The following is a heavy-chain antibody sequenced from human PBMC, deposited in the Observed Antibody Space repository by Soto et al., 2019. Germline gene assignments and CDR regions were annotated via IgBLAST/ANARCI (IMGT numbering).Heavy chain of an antibody. D-gene: IGHD3-3*01. CDR3: ARVGQPLEWLITYYYYGMDV. Sequence: QVQLVQSGAEVKKPGASVKVSCKASGYTFTSYYMHWVRQAPGQGLEWMGIINPSGGSTSYAQKFQGRVTMTRDTSTSTVYMELSSLRSEDTAVYYCARVGQPLEWLITYYYYGMDVWGQGTTVTVSS. CDR1: GYTFTSYY. CDR2: INPSGGST. V-gene: IGHV1-46*01. J-gene: IGHJ6*02.